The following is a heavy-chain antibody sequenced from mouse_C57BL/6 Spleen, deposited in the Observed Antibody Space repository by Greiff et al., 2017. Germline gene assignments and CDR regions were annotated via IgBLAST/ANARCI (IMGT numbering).Heavy chain of an antibody. V-gene: IGHV1-19*01. J-gene: IGHJ4*01. CDR1: GYTFTDYY. CDR2: INPYNGGT. Sequence: VQLQQSGPVLVKPGASVKMSCKASGYTFTDYYMNWVKQSHGKSLEWIGVINPYNGGTSYNQKFKGKATLTVDKSSSTAYMELNSLTSEDSAVYYCARDGPAMDYWGQGTSVTVSS. CDR3: ARDGPAMDY. D-gene: IGHD2-3*01.